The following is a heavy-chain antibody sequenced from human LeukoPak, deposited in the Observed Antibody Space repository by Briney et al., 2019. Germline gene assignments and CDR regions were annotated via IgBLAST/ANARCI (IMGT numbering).Heavy chain of an antibody. CDR3: ARVSYYYGSGSYYKGHYYYYMDV. Sequence: SETLSLTCTVSGGSISSYYWSWIRQPPGKGLEWIGYIYYSGSTNYIPSLKSRVTISVDTSKNQFSLKLSSVTAADTAVYYCARVSYYYGSGSYYKGHYYYYMDVWGKGTTVTVSS. V-gene: IGHV4-59*01. J-gene: IGHJ6*03. D-gene: IGHD3-10*01. CDR1: GGSISSYY. CDR2: IYYSGST.